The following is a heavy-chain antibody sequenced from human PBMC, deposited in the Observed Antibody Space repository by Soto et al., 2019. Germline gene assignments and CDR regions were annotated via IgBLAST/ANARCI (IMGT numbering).Heavy chain of an antibody. J-gene: IGHJ6*02. Sequence: QVQLQQWGAGLLKPSETLSLTCAVYGGSFSGYYWSWIRQPPGKGLEWIGEINHSGSINYNPSLKSRVTISVDTSKNQFSLKLSSVTAADTAVYYCARGLGRLVSTGTRSYYYYYGMDVWGQGTTVTVSS. D-gene: IGHD2-8*01. CDR2: INHSGSI. CDR1: GGSFSGYY. CDR3: ARGLGRLVSTGTRSYYYYYGMDV. V-gene: IGHV4-34*01.